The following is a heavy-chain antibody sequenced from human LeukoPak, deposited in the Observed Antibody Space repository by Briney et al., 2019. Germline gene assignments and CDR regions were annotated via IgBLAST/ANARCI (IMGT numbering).Heavy chain of an antibody. Sequence: GESLKISCRGSGYSFTSYWIGWVRQMPGKGLEWMGIIYPGDSDTRYSPSFQGQVTISADKSISTAYLQWSSLKASDTAMYYCAAVDTAMVGYFQHWGQGTLVTVSS. D-gene: IGHD5-18*01. CDR1: GYSFTSYW. CDR3: AAVDTAMVGYFQH. J-gene: IGHJ1*01. CDR2: IYPGDSDT. V-gene: IGHV5-51*01.